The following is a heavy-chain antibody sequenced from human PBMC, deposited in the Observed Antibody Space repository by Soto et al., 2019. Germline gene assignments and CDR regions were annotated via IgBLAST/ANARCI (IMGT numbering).Heavy chain of an antibody. D-gene: IGHD2-2*01. V-gene: IGHV1-69*01. J-gene: IGHJ6*02. Sequence: VQLVQSGAEVKKPGSSVKVSCKASGGTFSSYAISSVRQAPGQGLEWMGGIIPISGTANYAQKFQGRVTITADESTSTAYMELSSLRSEDTAVYYCARSQGSSTSLEIYYYYYYGMDVWGQGTTVTVSS. CDR1: GGTFSSYA. CDR2: IIPISGTA. CDR3: ARSQGSSTSLEIYYYYYYGMDV.